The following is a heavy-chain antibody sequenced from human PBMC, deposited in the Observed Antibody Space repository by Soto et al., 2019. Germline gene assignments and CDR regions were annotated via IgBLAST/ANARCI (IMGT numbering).Heavy chain of an antibody. J-gene: IGHJ4*02. V-gene: IGHV4-39*01. Sequence: QLQLQESGPGLVKPSETLSLTCTVSGDPISSSAYYWGWVRQTPGKGLEWIGNIYNSGSTFYNAYRKSRVTISVDTSKNQCSLRLMSVTAADTAVYYCARRGSGSSFDYWGQGTLVTVSS. CDR1: GDPISSSAYY. CDR2: IYNSGST. CDR3: ARRGSGSSFDY. D-gene: IGHD3-10*01.